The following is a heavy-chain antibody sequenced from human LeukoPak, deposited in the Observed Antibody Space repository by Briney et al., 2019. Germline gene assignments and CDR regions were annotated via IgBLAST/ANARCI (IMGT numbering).Heavy chain of an antibody. CDR2: INSDGSST. CDR1: GFTCNSYW. D-gene: IGHD5-24*01. Sequence: GGSLRLSCAACGFTCNSYWTHCGRHAPGKGLVWVSRINSDGSSTSYADSVKGRFTISRDNAKNTLYLQMNSLRAEDTAVYYCARGDGYNFNWFDPWGQGTLVTVSS. V-gene: IGHV3-74*01. J-gene: IGHJ5*02. CDR3: ARGDGYNFNWFDP.